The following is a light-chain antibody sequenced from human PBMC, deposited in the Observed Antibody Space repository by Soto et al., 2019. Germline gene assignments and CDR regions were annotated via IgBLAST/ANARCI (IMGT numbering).Light chain of an antibody. V-gene: IGKV3-20*01. CDR2: GAS. CDR3: QQDGSSPLT. CDR1: QSVSSSY. Sequence: EIVLTQSPGTLSLSPGERATLSCRASQSVSSSYLAWYQQKPGQAPRLLIYGASSRATGIPDRFSGSGSGTDFTLTISRLEPEDLAVYYCQQDGSSPLTFGGGTKVESK. J-gene: IGKJ4*01.